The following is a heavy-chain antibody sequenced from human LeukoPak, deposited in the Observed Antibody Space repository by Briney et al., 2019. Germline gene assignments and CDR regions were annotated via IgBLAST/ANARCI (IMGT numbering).Heavy chain of an antibody. CDR2: ISSSSSTI. J-gene: IGHJ4*02. CDR3: ARNDFWSGYLSYYFDY. CDR1: GFTFSSYS. V-gene: IGHV3-48*01. D-gene: IGHD3-3*01. Sequence: GGSLRLSCAASGFTFSSYSMNWVRQAPGKGLEWVSCISSSSSTIYYADSVKGRFTISRDNAKNSLYLQMNSLRAEDTAVYYCARNDFWSGYLSYYFDYWGQGTLVTVSS.